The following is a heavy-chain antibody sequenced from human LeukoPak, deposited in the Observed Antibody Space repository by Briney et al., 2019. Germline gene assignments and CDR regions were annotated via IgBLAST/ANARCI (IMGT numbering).Heavy chain of an antibody. V-gene: IGHV4-34*01. CDR1: GGSFSGYY. CDR2: INHSGST. D-gene: IGHD1-14*01. CDR3: ARGRYNRLYYYYYYMDV. Sequence: SETLSLTCAVYGGSFSGYYWSWIRQPPGKGLEWIGEINHSGSTDYNPSLKSRVTISVDTSKNQFSLKLSSVTAADTAVYYCARGRYNRLYYYYYYMDVWGKGTTVTVSS. J-gene: IGHJ6*03.